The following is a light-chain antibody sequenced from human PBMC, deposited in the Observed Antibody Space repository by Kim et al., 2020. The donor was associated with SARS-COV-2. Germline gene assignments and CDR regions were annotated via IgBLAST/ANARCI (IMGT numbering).Light chain of an antibody. J-gene: IGKJ3*01. Sequence: SPRESATHSWRSSKGVSSNIAWDQQKPGQAPRLLIYGASTRATGIPARFSGSGSGTEFTLTISSLQSEDFAVYYCQQHNNWPPFTFGPGTKVDI. CDR3: QQHNNWPPFT. V-gene: IGKV3-15*01. CDR2: GAS. CDR1: KGVSSN.